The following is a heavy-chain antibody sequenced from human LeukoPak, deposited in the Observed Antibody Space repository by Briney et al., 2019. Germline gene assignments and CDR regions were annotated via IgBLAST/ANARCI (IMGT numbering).Heavy chain of an antibody. D-gene: IGHD5-12*01. J-gene: IGHJ4*02. Sequence: GGSLRLSCAASGFTFRRNIVNWVRQAPGKGLEWVAVISYDGSNKYYADSVKGRFTISRDNSKNTLYLQMNSLRAEDTAVYYCARVYSGYDVSLDYWGQGTLVTVSS. CDR3: ARVYSGYDVSLDY. CDR1: GFTFRRNI. CDR2: ISYDGSNK. V-gene: IGHV3-30*04.